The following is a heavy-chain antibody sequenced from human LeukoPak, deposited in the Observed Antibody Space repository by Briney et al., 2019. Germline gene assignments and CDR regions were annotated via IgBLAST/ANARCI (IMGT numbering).Heavy chain of an antibody. Sequence: GGSLRLSCAASGFTFSSYEMNWVRQAPGKGLEWVSYISSSVSTIYYADSVKGRFTISRANAKTSLYLQMSSLRAEETAVYYCARELGGGYFDFWGRGTLVTVST. CDR1: GFTFSSYE. V-gene: IGHV3-48*03. D-gene: IGHD3-16*01. CDR3: ARELGGGYFDF. CDR2: ISSSVSTI. J-gene: IGHJ4*02.